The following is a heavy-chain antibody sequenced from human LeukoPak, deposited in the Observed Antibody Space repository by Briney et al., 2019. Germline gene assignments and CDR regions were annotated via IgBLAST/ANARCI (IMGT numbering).Heavy chain of an antibody. J-gene: IGHJ4*02. CDR1: GFTFSGYW. Sequence: PGGSLRLSCAAPGFTFSGYWMSWVRQAPGKGLEWVTNIKQDGSEKYYVDSVKGRFTISRDNAENSLYLQMNSLRAEDTAVYYCARDWNYGWDYWGQGSLVTVSS. D-gene: IGHD3-10*01. V-gene: IGHV3-7*01. CDR2: IKQDGSEK. CDR3: ARDWNYGWDY.